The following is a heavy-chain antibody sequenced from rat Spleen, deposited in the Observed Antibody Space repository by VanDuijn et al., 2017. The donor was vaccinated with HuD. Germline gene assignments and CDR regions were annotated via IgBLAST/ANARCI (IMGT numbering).Heavy chain of an antibody. J-gene: IGHJ2*01. V-gene: IGHV2-1*01. Sequence: QVQLKESGPGLVQPSQTLSLTCTVSGFSLTDNSVHWVRQPPGKGLEWMGGIWDDETTDYNPALKSRLSISRDTSKSQVFLRMDSLKTDDTAIYFCSCDGYYWGQGVMVTVSS. CDR2: IWDDETT. CDR1: GFSLTDNS. D-gene: IGHD1-12*03. CDR3: SCDGYY.